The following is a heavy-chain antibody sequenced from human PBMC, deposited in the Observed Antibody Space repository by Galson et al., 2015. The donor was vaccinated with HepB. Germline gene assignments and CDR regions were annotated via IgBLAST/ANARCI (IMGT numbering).Heavy chain of an antibody. CDR2: ISYDGSNK. CDR1: GFTFSSYG. V-gene: IGHV3-30*18. J-gene: IGHJ3*02. CDR3: AKIAYDSSGSDAFDI. Sequence: SLRLSCAASGFTFSSYGMHWVRQAPGKGLEWVAVISYDGSNKYYADSVKGRFTISRDNSKNTLYLQMNSLRAEDTAVYYCAKIAYDSSGSDAFDIWGQGTMVTVSS. D-gene: IGHD3-22*01.